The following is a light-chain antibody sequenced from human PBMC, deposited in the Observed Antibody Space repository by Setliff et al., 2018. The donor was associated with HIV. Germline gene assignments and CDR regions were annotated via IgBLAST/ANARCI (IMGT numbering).Light chain of an antibody. CDR3: CSYTSSTTLV. CDR2: EVG. CDR1: SSDVGGYGY. J-gene: IGLJ1*01. V-gene: IGLV2-14*01. Sequence: QSALTQPASVSGSPGQSITISCTGTSSDVGGYGYVSWYQQHPGKVPKLMLYEVGNRPSGVSNRFSGSKPGNTASLTISGLQAEDEADYYCCSYTSSTTLVFGTGTKVTVL.